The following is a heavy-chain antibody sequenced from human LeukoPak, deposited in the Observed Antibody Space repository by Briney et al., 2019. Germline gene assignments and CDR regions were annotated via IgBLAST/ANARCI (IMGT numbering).Heavy chain of an antibody. V-gene: IGHV3-9*01. Sequence: GRSLRLSCAVSAFIFEDYTLDWVRHVPGRGLEWVAGVSWNRDYINYGDCVKGRFTATRDDAKNSFHLQMNSLRIEDTAVYYCAATSGWNDSYFDYWGQGALVTVSA. CDR3: AATSGWNDSYFDY. CDR1: AFIFEDYT. J-gene: IGHJ4*02. D-gene: IGHD6-19*01. CDR2: VSWNRDYI.